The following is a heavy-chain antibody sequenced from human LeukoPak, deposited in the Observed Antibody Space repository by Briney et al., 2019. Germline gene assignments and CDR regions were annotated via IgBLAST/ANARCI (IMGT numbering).Heavy chain of an antibody. CDR2: IYYGGNT. Sequence: SETLSLTCTVSGASVSSRIYYWAWIRQPPGQGLERVASIYYGGNTYYNASLKSRVAIAVDTSANQFSLNMTSLTVADTAVYYCVVPAGYGSNSEVLFWGQGNQVTVSS. D-gene: IGHD4-23*01. V-gene: IGHV4-39*01. CDR1: GASVSSRIYY. CDR3: VVPAGYGSNSEVLF. J-gene: IGHJ4*02.